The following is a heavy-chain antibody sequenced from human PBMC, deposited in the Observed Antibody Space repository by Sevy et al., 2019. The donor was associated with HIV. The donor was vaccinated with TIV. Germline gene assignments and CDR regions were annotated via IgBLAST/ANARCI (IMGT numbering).Heavy chain of an antibody. CDR3: VRDDRDGYFEY. Sequence: ASVKVSCKASGYTFTGYYMHWMRQAPGQGLEWLGWINPDSGGPTYAPKFQGRVTLTRDTSISTAYMDLSRLKADDTAVYYCVRDDRDGYFEYWGQGTLVTVSS. CDR2: INPDSGGP. CDR1: GYTFTGYY. J-gene: IGHJ4*02. V-gene: IGHV1-2*02.